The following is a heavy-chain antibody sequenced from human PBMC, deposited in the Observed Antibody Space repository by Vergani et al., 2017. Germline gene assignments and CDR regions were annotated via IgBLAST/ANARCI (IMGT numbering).Heavy chain of an antibody. CDR1: GFTFSSYA. CDR3: AKDVGSGLVLRFLEWLLYFDY. D-gene: IGHD3-3*01. CDR2: ISGSGGST. J-gene: IGHJ4*02. Sequence: VQLVESGGGVVQPGRSLRLSCAASGFTFSSYAMSWVRQAPGKGLEWVSAISGSGGSTYYADSVKGRFTISRDNSKNTLYLQMNSLRAEDTAVYYCAKDVGSGLVLRFLEWLLYFDYWGQGTLVTVSS. V-gene: IGHV3-23*04.